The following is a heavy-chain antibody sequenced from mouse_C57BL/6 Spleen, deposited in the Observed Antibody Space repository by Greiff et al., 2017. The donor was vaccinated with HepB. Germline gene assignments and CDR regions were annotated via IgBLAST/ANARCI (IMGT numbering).Heavy chain of an antibody. D-gene: IGHD5-1*01. Sequence: EVKLMESGGDSVKPGGSLKLSCAASGFTFSSYGMSWVRQTPDKRLEWVATISSGGSYTYYPDSVKGRFTISRDNAKNTLYLQMSSLKSEDTAMYYCARHVGDSTYGGFAYWGQGTLVTVSA. CDR3: ARHVGDSTYGGFAY. V-gene: IGHV5-6*01. CDR1: GFTFSSYG. J-gene: IGHJ3*01. CDR2: ISSGGSYT.